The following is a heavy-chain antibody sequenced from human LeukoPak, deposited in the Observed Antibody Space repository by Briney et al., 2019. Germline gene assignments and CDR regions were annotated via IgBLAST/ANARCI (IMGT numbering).Heavy chain of an antibody. D-gene: IGHD3-10*01. Sequence: ASVKVSCKASGYTFTSYYMHWVRQAPGQGLEWMGRINPIVGIVNYAQKFQGRVTITADMSTSTAYMELSSLASEDTAVYYCARDGSWGLDYWGQGPLVTVSS. CDR2: INPIVGIV. J-gene: IGHJ4*02. CDR1: GYTFTSYY. CDR3: ARDGSWGLDY. V-gene: IGHV1-46*01.